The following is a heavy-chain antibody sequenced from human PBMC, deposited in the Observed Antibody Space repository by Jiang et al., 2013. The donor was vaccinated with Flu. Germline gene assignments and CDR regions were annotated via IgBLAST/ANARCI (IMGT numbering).Heavy chain of an antibody. J-gene: IGHJ4*02. V-gene: IGHV2-26*01. CDR3: ARIQLAYCGGDCYLFDY. CDR1: GFSLSNARMG. CDR2: IFSNDEK. D-gene: IGHD2-21*02. Sequence: KPTQTLTLTCTVSGFSLSNARMGVSWIRQPPGKALEWLAHIFSNDEKSYSTSLKSRLTISKDTSKSQVVLTMTNMDPVDTATYYCARIQLAYCGGDCYLFDYWGQGTLVTVSS.